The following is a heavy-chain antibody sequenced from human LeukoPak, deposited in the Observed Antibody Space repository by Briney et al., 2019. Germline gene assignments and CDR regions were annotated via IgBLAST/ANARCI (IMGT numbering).Heavy chain of an antibody. CDR3: ATYTNRLHY. Sequence: SETLSLTCTVSGGSISNYCWSWFRQPPGKGLEWIGYIYYSGSTKYNPSLKSRVTISVDTSKNQFSLKLSSVTAADTAVYYCATYTNRLHYWGQGTLVTVSS. D-gene: IGHD2-8*01. V-gene: IGHV4-59*01. CDR1: GGSISNYC. CDR2: IYYSGST. J-gene: IGHJ4*02.